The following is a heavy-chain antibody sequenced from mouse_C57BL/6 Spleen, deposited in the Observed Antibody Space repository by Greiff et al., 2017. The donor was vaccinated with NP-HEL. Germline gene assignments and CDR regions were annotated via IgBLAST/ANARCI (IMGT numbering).Heavy chain of an antibody. D-gene: IGHD1-1*01. Sequence: QVQLQQPGAELVRPGSSVKLSCKASGYTFTSYWMDWVKQRPGQGLEWIGNIYPSDSETPYNQKFKDKATLTVDKSSSTAYMQLSSLTSEDSAVYYCARRDTTVVAHYFDYWGQGTTLTVSS. J-gene: IGHJ2*01. CDR1: GYTFTSYW. CDR2: IYPSDSET. CDR3: ARRDTTVVAHYFDY. V-gene: IGHV1-61*01.